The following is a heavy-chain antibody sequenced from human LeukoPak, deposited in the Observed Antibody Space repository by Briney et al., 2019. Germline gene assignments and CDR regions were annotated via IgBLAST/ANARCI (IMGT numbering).Heavy chain of an antibody. D-gene: IGHD6-13*01. J-gene: IGHJ2*01. Sequence: SETLSLPCTVSGGPFSGYYWTWIRQPPEKGLEWLGYIYYGGNNTYTPSRESRVTMSVNTSKNQFSRKLSSETAAETAVYYCAREIAVAGKIPLCYFDLWGRGTLVAVSS. V-gene: IGHV4-59*01. CDR2: IYYGGNN. CDR1: GGPFSGYY. CDR3: AREIAVAGKIPLCYFDL.